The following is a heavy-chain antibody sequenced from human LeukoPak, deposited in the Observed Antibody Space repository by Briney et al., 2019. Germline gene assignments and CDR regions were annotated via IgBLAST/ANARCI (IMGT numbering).Heavy chain of an antibody. CDR3: ARGGMAAGDY. V-gene: IGHV4-34*01. CDR1: GGSFSGYY. CDR2: INHSGST. J-gene: IGHJ4*02. D-gene: IGHD6-13*01. Sequence: PSETLSLTCAVYGGSFSGYYWSWIRQPPGKGLEWIGEINHSGSTNYNPSLKSRVTISVDTSKNQFSLKLSSVTAADTAVYYCARGGMAAGDYWGQGTLVTVSS.